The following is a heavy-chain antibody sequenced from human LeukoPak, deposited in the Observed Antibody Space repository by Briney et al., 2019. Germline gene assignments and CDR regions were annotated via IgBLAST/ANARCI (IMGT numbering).Heavy chain of an antibody. J-gene: IGHJ4*02. CDR1: GFTFSSYG. CDR2: IRYDGSNK. Sequence: GGSLRLSCAASGFTFSSYGMHWVRQAPGKGLEWVAFIRYDGSNKYYADSVKGRFTISRDNSKNTLYLQMNSLRAEDTALYYCARDLSGVTGYTYGRGIDCWGQGTLVTVSS. V-gene: IGHV3-30*02. D-gene: IGHD5-18*01. CDR3: ARDLSGVTGYTYGRGIDC.